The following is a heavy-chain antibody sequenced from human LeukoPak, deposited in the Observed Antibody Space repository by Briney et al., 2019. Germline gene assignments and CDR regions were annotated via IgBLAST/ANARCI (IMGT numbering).Heavy chain of an antibody. CDR2: IKQDGSEK. D-gene: IGHD3-9*01. J-gene: IGHJ4*02. V-gene: IGHV3-7*01. CDR1: GFTFSSYW. CDR3: ARGYYDLLTGPDY. Sequence: TGGSLRLSCAASGFTFSSYWMSWVRQAPGKGLEWVANIKQDGSEKYYVDSVKGRFTISRDNAKNSLYLQMNSLRAEDTAVYYCARGYYDLLTGPDYWGQGTLVTVSS.